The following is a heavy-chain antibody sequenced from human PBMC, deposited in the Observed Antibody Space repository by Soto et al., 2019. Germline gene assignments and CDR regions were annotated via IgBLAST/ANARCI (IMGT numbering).Heavy chain of an antibody. CDR2: ISYDGSNK. CDR1: GFTFSSYG. Sequence: GGSLRLSCAASGFTFSSYGMHWVRQAPGKGLEWVAFISYDGSNKYYAYSVKVRFTISIDNSNNTLYLQMNSLRAEDTAVYYCAKEAPYDSSGYTLGMDXWGQGTTVTVS. J-gene: IGHJ6*02. CDR3: AKEAPYDSSGYTLGMDX. V-gene: IGHV3-30*18. D-gene: IGHD3-22*01.